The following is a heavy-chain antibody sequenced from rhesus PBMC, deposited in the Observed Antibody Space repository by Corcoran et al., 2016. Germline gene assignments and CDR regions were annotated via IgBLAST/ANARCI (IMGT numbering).Heavy chain of an antibody. CDR2: IFGSSVST. Sequence: QVQLQESGPGLVKPSETLSLTCAVSGYSISGNYWSWIRQPPGKGLEWIGYIFGSSVSTYYNPSRKSRVTISTDTSKNQFSLKLNSVTAADTAVYYCAREGTYGSSYYFDYWGQGVLVTVSS. J-gene: IGHJ4*01. V-gene: IGHV4-165*01. CDR1: GYSISGNY. CDR3: AREGTYGSSYYFDY. D-gene: IGHD4-29*01.